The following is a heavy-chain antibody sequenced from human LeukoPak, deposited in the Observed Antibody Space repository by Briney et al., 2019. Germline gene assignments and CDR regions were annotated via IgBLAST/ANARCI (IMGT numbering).Heavy chain of an antibody. CDR1: GGSISSYH. Sequence: SETLSLTCTVSGGSISSYHWSWIRQPAGKGLEWIGRIYTSGSTNYNPSLKSRVTMSVDTSKNQFSLKLSSVTAADTAVYYCASSSSVNLLFDYWGQGSLVTVSS. CDR2: IYTSGST. CDR3: ASSSSVNLLFDY. D-gene: IGHD6-19*01. J-gene: IGHJ4*02. V-gene: IGHV4-4*07.